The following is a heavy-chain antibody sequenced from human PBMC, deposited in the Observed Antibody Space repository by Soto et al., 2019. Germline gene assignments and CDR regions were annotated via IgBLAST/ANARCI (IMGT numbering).Heavy chain of an antibody. CDR2: INTNSGVT. CDR1: GYTFTDYY. D-gene: IGHD6-19*01. V-gene: IGHV1-2*04. Sequence: QVQLVQSGAEVKKPGASVKVSCKASGYTFTDYYVHWVRQAPGQGLEWMGWINTNSGVTNFAQKFQGWVFLTRDKSVTTAYMELNRMKSYDTAVLFCARGVSGCSPFGFWGQGTLVTVSS. J-gene: IGHJ4*02. CDR3: ARGVSGCSPFGF.